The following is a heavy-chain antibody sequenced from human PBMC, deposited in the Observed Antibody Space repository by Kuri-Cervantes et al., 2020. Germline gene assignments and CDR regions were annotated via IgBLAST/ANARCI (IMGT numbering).Heavy chain of an antibody. V-gene: IGHV3-21*01. D-gene: IGHD3-22*01. Sequence: LSLTCAASGFTFSSYSMNWVRQAPGKGLEWVSSISSSSSYIYYADSVKGRFTISRDNAKNSLYLQMNSLRAEDTAVYYCARVGTITMIVVVIIGAFGAFDIWGQGTMVTVSS. CDR3: ARVGTITMIVVVIIGAFGAFDI. CDR1: GFTFSSYS. CDR2: ISSSSSYI. J-gene: IGHJ3*02.